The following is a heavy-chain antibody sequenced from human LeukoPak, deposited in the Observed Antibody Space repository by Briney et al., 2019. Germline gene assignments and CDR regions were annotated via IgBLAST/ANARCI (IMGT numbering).Heavy chain of an antibody. CDR2: INPNSGDT. V-gene: IGHV1-2*02. CDR1: GYTFTGFY. Sequence: ASVKVSCKASGYTFTGFYMHWVRQAPGQGLEWMGWINPNSGDTNYAQKFQGRVTMTRDTSISTAYMELSRLRSDDTAVYYCARDRYFDWLLGGYYYGMDVWGQGTTVTVSS. J-gene: IGHJ6*02. D-gene: IGHD3-9*01. CDR3: ARDRYFDWLLGGYYYGMDV.